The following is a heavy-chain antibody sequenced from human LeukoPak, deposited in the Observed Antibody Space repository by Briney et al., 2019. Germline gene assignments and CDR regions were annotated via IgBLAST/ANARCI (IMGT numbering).Heavy chain of an antibody. CDR2: IIPILGIA. J-gene: IGHJ3*02. D-gene: IGHD1-1*01. CDR1: GGTFSSYA. Sequence: ASVKVPCKASGGTFSSYAISWVRQAPGQGLEWMGRIIPILGIANYAQKFQGRVTITADKSTSTAYMELSSLRSEDTAVYYCARDTLADRNDYAFDIWGQGTMVTVSS. V-gene: IGHV1-69*04. CDR3: ARDTLADRNDYAFDI.